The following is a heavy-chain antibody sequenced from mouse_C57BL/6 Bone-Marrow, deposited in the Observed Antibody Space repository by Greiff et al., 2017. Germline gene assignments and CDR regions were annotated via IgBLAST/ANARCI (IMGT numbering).Heavy chain of an antibody. Sequence: QVQLQQPGAELVRPGSSVKLSCKASGYTFTSYWMHWVKQRPIQGLEWIGNIDPSDSETHYNQKFKDKATLTVDESSSKAYMQLSSLTYEDSAVYYCAGPIYDGYYWYFDVWGTGTTGTVSS. CDR2: IDPSDSET. V-gene: IGHV1-52*01. CDR1: GYTFTSYW. CDR3: AGPIYDGYYWYFDV. J-gene: IGHJ1*03. D-gene: IGHD2-3*01.